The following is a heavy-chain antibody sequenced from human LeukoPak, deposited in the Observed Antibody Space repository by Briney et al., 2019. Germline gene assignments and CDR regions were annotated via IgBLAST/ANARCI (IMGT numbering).Heavy chain of an antibody. CDR2: INHSGST. Sequence: PSETLSLTCAVYGGSFSDYYWSWIRQPPGKGLEWIGEINHSGSTNYNPSLKSRVTISVDTSKNQFSLKLSSVTAADTAVYYCARDKKQGYCSSTSCYSAYYYYMDVWGKGTTVTVSS. J-gene: IGHJ6*03. D-gene: IGHD2-2*02. CDR1: GGSFSDYY. CDR3: ARDKKQGYCSSTSCYSAYYYYMDV. V-gene: IGHV4-34*01.